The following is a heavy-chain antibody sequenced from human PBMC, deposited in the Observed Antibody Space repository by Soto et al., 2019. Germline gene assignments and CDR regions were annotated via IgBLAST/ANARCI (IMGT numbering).Heavy chain of an antibody. CDR1: IYTFTSYW. Sequence: GESLKISCKGAIYTFTSYWIAWVRQMPGKGLEWMGFIYPGDSETRYSPSPEGQVTISADKSTSTAYLQWSSLKASDTAMYYCASPSAYGWTLDVWGQGTMVTVSS. V-gene: IGHV5-51*01. D-gene: IGHD3-22*01. J-gene: IGHJ3*01. CDR3: ASPSAYGWTLDV. CDR2: IYPGDSET.